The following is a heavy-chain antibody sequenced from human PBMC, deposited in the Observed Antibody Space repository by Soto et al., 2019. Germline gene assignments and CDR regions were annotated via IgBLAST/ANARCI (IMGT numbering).Heavy chain of an antibody. CDR3: ARSSGYDYYYGIDV. Sequence: SGPTLVNPTHTRTLTCTFSGVSLSTSGLCVSWIRQPPGKALEWLALIDWNDDKYYSTSLKTRLTISKDTSKTQVVLTMTNLDPVDTATYYRARSSGYDYYYGIDVWGQGTTVTVSS. J-gene: IGHJ6*02. D-gene: IGHD6-19*01. CDR2: IDWNDDK. V-gene: IGHV2-70*01. CDR1: GVSLSTSGLC.